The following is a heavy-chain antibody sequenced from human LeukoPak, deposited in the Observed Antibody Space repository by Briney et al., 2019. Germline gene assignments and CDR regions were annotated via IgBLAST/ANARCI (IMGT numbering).Heavy chain of an antibody. CDR2: ISSSGSYI. CDR1: GFTFSTYS. D-gene: IGHD3-10*01. CDR3: AVYYYGSGSYAY. V-gene: IGHV3-21*01. Sequence: GGSLRLSCAASGFTFSTYSMNWVRQAPGKGLEWVSSISSSGSYIYYADSVKGRFTISRDNAKNSLYLQMNSLRAEDAAVYYCAVYYYGSGSYAYWGQGTLVTVSS. J-gene: IGHJ4*02.